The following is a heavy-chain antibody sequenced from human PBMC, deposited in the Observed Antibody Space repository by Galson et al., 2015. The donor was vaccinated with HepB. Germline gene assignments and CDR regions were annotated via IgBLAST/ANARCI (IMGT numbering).Heavy chain of an antibody. J-gene: IGHJ4*02. D-gene: IGHD3-10*01. CDR3: ARDHTNVLLWFGELLPPDY. Sequence: SLRLSCAASGFTFSSYAMHWVRQAPGKGLEWVAVISYDGSNKYYADSVKGRFTISRDNSKNTLYLQMNSLRAEDTAVYYCARDHTNVLLWFGELLPPDYWGQGTLVTVSS. V-gene: IGHV3-30-3*01. CDR2: ISYDGSNK. CDR1: GFTFSSYA.